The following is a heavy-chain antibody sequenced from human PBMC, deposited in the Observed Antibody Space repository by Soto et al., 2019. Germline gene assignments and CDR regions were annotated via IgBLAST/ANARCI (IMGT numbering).Heavy chain of an antibody. J-gene: IGHJ6*01. CDR1: EYSFTSYW. V-gene: IGHV5-51*01. CDR2: IYPGDSDT. D-gene: IGHD3-3*01. Sequence: GESQKISNNGSEYSFTSYWIGWVSQKNRKGLEWMGIIYPGDSDTRYSPSFQGQVTISADKSISTAYLQWSSLKASDTAMYYCVRLGDFWSGYQYYGMGICGQGTMV. CDR3: VRLGDFWSGYQYYGMGI.